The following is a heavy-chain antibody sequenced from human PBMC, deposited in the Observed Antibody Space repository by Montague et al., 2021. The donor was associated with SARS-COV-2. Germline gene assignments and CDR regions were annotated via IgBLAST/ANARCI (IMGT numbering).Heavy chain of an antibody. J-gene: IGHJ4*02. V-gene: IGHV4-59*01. CDR1: GGSISSYY. CDR3: VRVGVSNWYSFFDY. D-gene: IGHD6-13*01. Sequence: SETLSLTCTVPGGSISSYYWSWIRQPPEKGLEWIGYIFNSGSTNYNPSLKSRVTISVDTSKNQLSLRLRSVTAADTAVYYCVRVGVSNWYSFFDYWGQGTLVTVSS. CDR2: IFNSGST.